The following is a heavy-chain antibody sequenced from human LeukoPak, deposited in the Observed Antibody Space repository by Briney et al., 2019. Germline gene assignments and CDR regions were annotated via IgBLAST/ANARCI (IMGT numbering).Heavy chain of an antibody. V-gene: IGHV1-18*01. CDR3: ARAQRQWYTSDAFDI. CDR2: ISPYNGNT. Sequence: VASVKVSCKASGYTFTNYPITWMRQAPGQGLEWMGWISPYNGNTNYAQKLQGRVTMTTDTSTSTVYMELRSLRSDDTAVYFCARAQRQWYTSDAFDIWGQGTMVTVSS. J-gene: IGHJ3*02. D-gene: IGHD6-19*01. CDR1: GYTFTNYP.